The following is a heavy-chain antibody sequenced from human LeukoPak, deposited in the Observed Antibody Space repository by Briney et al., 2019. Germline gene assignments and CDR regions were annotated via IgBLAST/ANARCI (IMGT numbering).Heavy chain of an antibody. CDR3: AREASGNYHVFDS. V-gene: IGHV3-11*04. Sequence: PGGSLRLSCEASGFGLSSYFMSWIRQAPGKGLEWVSYITNTGRSTNYADAVKGRFTISRDNAKQSVYLEMTDLRAEDTAVYYCAREASGNYHVFDSWGQGTLVTVSS. J-gene: IGHJ4*02. CDR1: GFGLSSYF. D-gene: IGHD6-19*01. CDR2: ITNTGRST.